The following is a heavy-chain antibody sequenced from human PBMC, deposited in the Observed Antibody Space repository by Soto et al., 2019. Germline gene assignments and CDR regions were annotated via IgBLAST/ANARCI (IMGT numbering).Heavy chain of an antibody. CDR2: ISWNSGSI. J-gene: IGHJ4*02. CDR3: AKALSSGSTDFDY. Sequence: EVQLVESGGGLVQPGRSLRLSCAASGFTFDDYAMHWVRQAPGKGLVWVSGISWNSGSIGYADSVKGRFTISRDNAKNSLYLQMNSLRAEDTALYYCAKALSSGSTDFDYWGQGTLVTVSS. D-gene: IGHD6-19*01. CDR1: GFTFDDYA. V-gene: IGHV3-9*01.